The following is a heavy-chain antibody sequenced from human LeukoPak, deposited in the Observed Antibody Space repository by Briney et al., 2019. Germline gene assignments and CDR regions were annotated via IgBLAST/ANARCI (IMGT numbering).Heavy chain of an antibody. V-gene: IGHV1-24*01. J-gene: IGHJ4*02. CDR1: GYTLTELS. CDR2: FDPEDGET. CDR3: ATANYGDPLFDY. D-gene: IGHD4-17*01. Sequence: ASVKVSCKVSGYTLTELSMHWVRQVPGKGLEWMGGFDPEDGETIYAQKFQGRVTMTEDTSTDTAYMELSSLRSEDTAVYYCATANYGDPLFDYWGQGTLVTVSS.